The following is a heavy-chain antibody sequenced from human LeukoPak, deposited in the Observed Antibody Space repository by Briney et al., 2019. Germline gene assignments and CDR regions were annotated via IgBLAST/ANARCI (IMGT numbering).Heavy chain of an antibody. V-gene: IGHV3-53*01. CDR3: ARDGVGDSLDY. J-gene: IGHJ4*02. Sequence: GGSLRLSCAVSGFTVRNNYLTWVRQAPWKGLEWISLMYSGGTTYYADSVKGRFTISRDNSKNMLYLQMNSLRAEDTAVYYCARDGVGDSLDYWGQGTLVTVSS. CDR2: MYSGGTT. CDR1: GFTVRNNY. D-gene: IGHD2-21*02.